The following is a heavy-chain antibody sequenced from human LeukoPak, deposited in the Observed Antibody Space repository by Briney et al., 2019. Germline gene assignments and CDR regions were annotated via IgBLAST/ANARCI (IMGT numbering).Heavy chain of an antibody. Sequence: GGSLRLSCAASGFIFSDYYMTWIRQAPGKGLEWLSYISGSGSDTNYADSVKGRFTTSRDNAKNSLYLQMNSLRAEDTAVYYCARATNWNYDCWGQGTLVTVSS. CDR1: GFIFSDYY. V-gene: IGHV3-11*06. D-gene: IGHD1-7*01. CDR2: ISGSGSDT. CDR3: ARATNWNYDC. J-gene: IGHJ4*02.